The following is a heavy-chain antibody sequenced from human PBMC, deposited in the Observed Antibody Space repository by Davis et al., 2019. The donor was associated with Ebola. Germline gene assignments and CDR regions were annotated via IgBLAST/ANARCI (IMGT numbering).Heavy chain of an antibody. CDR3: ARDRGYCSGGACYRLLDY. D-gene: IGHD2-8*02. J-gene: IGHJ4*02. Sequence: GESLKISCAVSGFTFSSYWMNWVSQAPGKGLEWVAIIKQDGSEKYYVDSVKGRFTISRDNAKNSLFLQMDSLRAEDTAVYYCARDRGYCSGGACYRLLDYWGQGTLVTVSS. V-gene: IGHV3-7*01. CDR2: IKQDGSEK. CDR1: GFTFSSYW.